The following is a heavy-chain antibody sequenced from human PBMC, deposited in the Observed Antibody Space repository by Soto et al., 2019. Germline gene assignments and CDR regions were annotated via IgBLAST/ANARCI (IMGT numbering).Heavy chain of an antibody. CDR2: IIPIFGKA. CDR1: RCAFSSYA. V-gene: IGHV1-69*13. J-gene: IGHJ5*02. CDR3: AREGGRYDFWSGSLGFDP. Sequence: SVKVSCKACRCAFSSYAISFVRRAPGQGLEWMGGIIPIFGKANYAQKFQGRVTITADESTSTAYMELSSLRSEDTAVYYCAREGGRYDFWSGSLGFDPWGQGTMVTVSS. D-gene: IGHD3-3*01.